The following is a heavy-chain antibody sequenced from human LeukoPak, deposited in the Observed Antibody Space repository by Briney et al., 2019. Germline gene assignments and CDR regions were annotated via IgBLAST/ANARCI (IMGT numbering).Heavy chain of an antibody. D-gene: IGHD3-3*01. CDR1: GFTFSSYS. V-gene: IGHV3-21*01. Sequence: KPGGSLRLSCAASGFTFSSYSMNWVRQAPGKGMEWVSSISSSSSYIYYADSVKGRFTISRDNAKNSLYLQMNSLRAEDTAVYYCARGMDADYDFWSGYLYYFDYWGQGALVTVSS. CDR3: ARGMDADYDFWSGYLYYFDY. CDR2: ISSSSSYI. J-gene: IGHJ4*02.